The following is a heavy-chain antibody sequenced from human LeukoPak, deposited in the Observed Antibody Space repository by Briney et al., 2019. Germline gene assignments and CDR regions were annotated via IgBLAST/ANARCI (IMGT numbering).Heavy chain of an antibody. V-gene: IGHV3-23*01. Sequence: GGSLRLSCAASGFTFSSYAMSWVRQAPARGLEWVSSLRGDGETFYIDSVKGRFTLSRDESRNTVYLQLNKLRVEETGVYFCAKASWVSRADAVLWGQGTLVTVSS. D-gene: IGHD3-16*01. CDR1: GFTFSSYA. J-gene: IGHJ4*02. CDR3: AKASWVSRADAVL. CDR2: LRGDGET.